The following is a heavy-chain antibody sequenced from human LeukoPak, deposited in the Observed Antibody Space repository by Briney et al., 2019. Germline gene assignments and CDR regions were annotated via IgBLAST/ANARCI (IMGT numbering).Heavy chain of an antibody. CDR1: GGSFSGYY. J-gene: IGHJ3*02. CDR2: INHSGST. Sequence: SETLSPTCAVYGGSFSGYYWSWIRQPPGKGLEWIGEINHSGSTNYNPSLKSRVTISVDTSKNQFSLKLSSVTAADTAVYYCARERKDYYDSSGYYRNAFDIWGQGTMVTVSS. D-gene: IGHD3-22*01. CDR3: ARERKDYYDSSGYYRNAFDI. V-gene: IGHV4-34*01.